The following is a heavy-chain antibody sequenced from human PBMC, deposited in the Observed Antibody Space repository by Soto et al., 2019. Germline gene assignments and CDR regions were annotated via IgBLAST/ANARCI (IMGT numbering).Heavy chain of an antibody. CDR1: GGTFSSYA. V-gene: IGHV1-69*01. CDR2: IIPIFGTA. D-gene: IGHD3-9*01. CDR3: AGAPRYFDWLLRGDGMDV. Sequence: QVQLVQSGAEVKKPGSSVKVSCKASGGTFSSYAISWVRQAPGHGLEWMGGIIPIFGTANYAQKFQGRVTITAEESTSTAYRELSSLRSEDTAVYYWAGAPRYFDWLLRGDGMDVWGQGTTVTVSS. J-gene: IGHJ6*02.